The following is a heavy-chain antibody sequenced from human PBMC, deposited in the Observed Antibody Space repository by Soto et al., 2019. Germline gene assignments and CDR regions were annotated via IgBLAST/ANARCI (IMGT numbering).Heavy chain of an antibody. CDR1: GGTFSSYA. Sequence: ASVKVSCKASGGTFSSYAISWVRQAPGQGLEWMGGIIPILGTANYAQKFQGRVTITADKSTSTAYMELSSLRSEDTAVYYCASTYYYDSSGYYGPVTFDYWGQGTLVTVSS. CDR3: ASTYYYDSSGYYGPVTFDY. CDR2: IIPILGTA. J-gene: IGHJ4*02. V-gene: IGHV1-69*10. D-gene: IGHD3-22*01.